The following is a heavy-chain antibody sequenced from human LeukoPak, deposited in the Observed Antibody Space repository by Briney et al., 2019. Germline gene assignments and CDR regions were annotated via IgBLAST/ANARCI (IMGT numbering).Heavy chain of an antibody. D-gene: IGHD3-22*01. V-gene: IGHV4-31*03. CDR2: IYYSGST. CDR1: GGSISSGGYY. J-gene: IGHJ3*02. Sequence: SETLSLTCTVSGGSISSGGYYWSWIRQHPGKGLEWIGYIYYSGSTYYKPSLKSRVTISVDTSKNQFSLKLSSVTAADTAVYYCARDYPFGYYYDSSGYWDAFDIWGQGTMVTVSS. CDR3: ARDYPFGYYYDSSGYWDAFDI.